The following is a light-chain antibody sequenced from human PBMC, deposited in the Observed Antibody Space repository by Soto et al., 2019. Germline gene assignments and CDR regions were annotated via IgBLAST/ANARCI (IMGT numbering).Light chain of an antibody. CDR1: QAIGSW. J-gene: IGKJ4*01. Sequence: DIQMTQSPSSLSASVGDRVTITCRASQAIGSWLAWYQQKPGKVPTSLIYDASNLQTEVPSRFSGSGSGTDFTLTISGLQPEDSATYYCQQYNSYPLTFGGGTMVEIK. CDR3: QQYNSYPLT. V-gene: IGKV1D-16*01. CDR2: DAS.